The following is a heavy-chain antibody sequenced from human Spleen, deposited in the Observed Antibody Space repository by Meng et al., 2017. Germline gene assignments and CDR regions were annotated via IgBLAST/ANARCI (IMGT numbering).Heavy chain of an antibody. J-gene: IGHJ5*02. Sequence: SETLSLTCTVSGGSITSSSNYWTWIRQPAGKGLEWIGRIYTSGSTNYNPSLKSRVTVSVDTARNQFSLKLTSVTAADTAVYYCARETRVDGSGSYYNVPWLDPWGQGTLVTVSS. CDR2: IYTSGST. CDR1: GGSITSSSNY. D-gene: IGHD3-10*01. V-gene: IGHV4-61*02. CDR3: ARETRVDGSGSYYNVPWLDP.